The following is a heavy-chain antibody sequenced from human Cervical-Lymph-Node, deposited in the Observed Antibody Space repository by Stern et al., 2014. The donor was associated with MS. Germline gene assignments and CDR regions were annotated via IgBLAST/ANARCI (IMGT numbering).Heavy chain of an antibody. D-gene: IGHD1-1*01. V-gene: IGHV3-53*01. CDR1: GFTVSRDY. CDR3: ARDTSSPERSDW. CDR2: ITNVGST. J-gene: IGHJ4*02. Sequence: EVQLLDSDGGVIQPGGSLRLSCTASGFTVSRDYMTWVRQAPGKGLEWVSLITNVGSTFYTDSVKGRFTISRDDSKTTVYLHMTSLRAEDTAMYYCARDTSSPERSDWWGQGTLVTVSS.